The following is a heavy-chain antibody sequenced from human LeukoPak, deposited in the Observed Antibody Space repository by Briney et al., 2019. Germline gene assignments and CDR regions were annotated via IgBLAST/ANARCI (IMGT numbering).Heavy chain of an antibody. J-gene: IGHJ4*02. V-gene: IGHV4-61*02. CDR2: IYTSGST. CDR1: GGSISSGSYY. Sequence: SQTLSLTCTVSGGSISSGSYYWSWIRQPAGKGLEWIGRIYTSGSTNYNPSLKSRVTISVDTSKNQFSLKLTSVTAADTAVYYCTRVTTGGYYNCWGQGTLVTVSS. D-gene: IGHD3-22*01. CDR3: TRVTTGGYYNC.